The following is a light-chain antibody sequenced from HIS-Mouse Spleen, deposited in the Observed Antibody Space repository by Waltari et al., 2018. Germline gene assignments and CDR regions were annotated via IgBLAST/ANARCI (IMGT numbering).Light chain of an antibody. J-gene: IGLJ2*01. Sequence: QSALTQPASVSGSPGQSITISCTGTSSDVGGYNYVSWYQQHPGKAPKLMIYDVSKRPSGFSNRFSGSKSGNTASLTISGLQAEDEADYYCSSYTSSSFNVVFGGGTKLTVL. CDR3: SSYTSSSFNVV. CDR2: DVS. CDR1: SSDVGGYNY. V-gene: IGLV2-14*03.